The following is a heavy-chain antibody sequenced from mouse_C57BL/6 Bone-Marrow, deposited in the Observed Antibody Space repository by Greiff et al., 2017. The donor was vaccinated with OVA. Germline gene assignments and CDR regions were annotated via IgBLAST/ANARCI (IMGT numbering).Heavy chain of an antibody. J-gene: IGHJ4*01. Sequence: VQLQQSGAELARPGASVKLSCKASGYTFTSYGISWVKQRTGQGLEWIGEIYPRSGNTYYNEKFKGKATLTADKSSSTAYMELRSLTSEDSAVYFCARCTVRGPSYYAMDYWGQGTSVTVSS. V-gene: IGHV1-81*01. CDR2: IYPRSGNT. CDR1: GYTFTSYG. CDR3: ARCTVRGPSYYAMDY. D-gene: IGHD2-10*02.